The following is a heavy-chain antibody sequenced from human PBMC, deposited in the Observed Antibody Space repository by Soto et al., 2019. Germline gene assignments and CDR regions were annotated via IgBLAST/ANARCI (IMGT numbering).Heavy chain of an antibody. CDR3: TRDLGGSYSDY. Sequence: GASVKVSCKASGYTLTGYYMHWVRQAPGQGLEWMGWINPNSGGTNYAQKFQGWVTMTRDTSISTAYMELSRLRSDDTAVYYCTRDLGGSYSDYWGQGTLVTVSS. D-gene: IGHD1-26*01. CDR2: INPNSGGT. J-gene: IGHJ4*01. V-gene: IGHV1-2*04. CDR1: GYTLTGYY.